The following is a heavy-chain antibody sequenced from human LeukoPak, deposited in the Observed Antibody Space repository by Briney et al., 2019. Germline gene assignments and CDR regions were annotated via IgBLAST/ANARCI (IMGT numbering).Heavy chain of an antibody. D-gene: IGHD1-14*01. V-gene: IGHV4-34*01. CDR1: GVSFRGYY. CDR2: INHSGSI. J-gene: IGHJ6*03. Sequence: PSETLSLTCAVYGVSFRGYYWSWIRQPPGKGLEWIGEINHSGSINYNPSLKSRVTISVDTPKNQFSLKLSSVTAADTAVYYCARVGPRRRVTTYYYFYMDVWGKGTTVTVSS. CDR3: ARVGPRRRVTTYYYFYMDV.